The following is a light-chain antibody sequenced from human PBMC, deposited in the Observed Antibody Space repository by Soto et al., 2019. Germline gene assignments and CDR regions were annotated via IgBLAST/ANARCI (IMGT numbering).Light chain of an antibody. Sequence: EIVLTQAAGTLSLSPGERATLSCRASQSVSSSYLGWYQQKPGQAPRLLIYDASNRATGIPARFSGSGSGTDFTLTISSLEPEDFAVYYCQQRSNWPLTFGGGTKVDIK. CDR1: QSVSSSY. CDR2: DAS. V-gene: IGKV3-11*01. J-gene: IGKJ4*01. CDR3: QQRSNWPLT.